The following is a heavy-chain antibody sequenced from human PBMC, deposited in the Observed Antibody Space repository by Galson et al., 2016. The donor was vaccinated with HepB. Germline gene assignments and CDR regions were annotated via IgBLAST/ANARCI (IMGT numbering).Heavy chain of an antibody. CDR2: IYYSGTT. CDR3: AGFGPRYSSSWVTPMLFLDY. Sequence: SETLSLTCTVSGDSISTSNYYWGWLRQPPGKGLEWIGNIYYSGTTYYNPSLKSRVTISVDTSKKQFSMRLNSVTAADTAVYYCAGFGPRYSSSWVTPMLFLDYWGQGALLTVS. J-gene: IGHJ4*02. CDR1: GDSISTSNYY. D-gene: IGHD6-13*01. V-gene: IGHV4-39*01.